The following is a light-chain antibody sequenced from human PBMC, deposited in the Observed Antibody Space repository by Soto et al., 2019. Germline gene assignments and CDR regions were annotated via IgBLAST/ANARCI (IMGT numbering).Light chain of an antibody. V-gene: IGLV1-51*01. J-gene: IGLJ2*01. CDR3: SSYGGRNIVI. Sequence: QSVLTQSPSVSAAPGQKVTISCSGSSSNIGNNYVSWYQQLPGTAPKLLIYDNNKRPSGVPDRFSGSKSGNTASLTVSGLQAEDEADYYCSSYGGRNIVIFGGGTKLTVL. CDR1: SSNIGNNY. CDR2: DNN.